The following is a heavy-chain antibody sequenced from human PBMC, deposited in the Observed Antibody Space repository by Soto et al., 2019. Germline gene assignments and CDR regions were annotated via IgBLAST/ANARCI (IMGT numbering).Heavy chain of an antibody. V-gene: IGHV4-39*01. J-gene: IGHJ4*02. CDR2: IYYSGST. CDR3: ARQISSGPFPTNFDY. D-gene: IGHD6-19*01. Sequence: QLQLQESGPGLVKPSETLSLTCTVSGGSISSSSYYWGWIRQPPGKGLEWIGSIYYSGSTYYNPSPKSRVTISVDTSKNQFSLKLSSLAAADTAVYYCARQISSGPFPTNFDYWGQGTLVTVSS. CDR1: GGSISSSSYY.